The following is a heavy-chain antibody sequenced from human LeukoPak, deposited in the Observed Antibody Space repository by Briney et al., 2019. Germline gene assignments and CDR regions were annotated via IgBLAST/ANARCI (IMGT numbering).Heavy chain of an antibody. CDR1: GFTFSSYW. J-gene: IGHJ5*02. D-gene: IGHD2-2*01. Sequence: GGSLRLSCAASGFTFSSYWMYWVRQAPGKGLVWVSRINGDGSSTSYADSVKGRFTISRDNAKNTLFLQMNSLRAEDTAVYYCARRYCGSPSCVNWFDPWGQGALVTVPS. V-gene: IGHV3-74*01. CDR2: INGDGSST. CDR3: ARRYCGSPSCVNWFDP.